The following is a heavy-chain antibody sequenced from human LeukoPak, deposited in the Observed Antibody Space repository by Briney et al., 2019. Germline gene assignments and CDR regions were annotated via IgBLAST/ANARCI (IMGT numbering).Heavy chain of an antibody. CDR3: ARAPGYSSSWYDY. V-gene: IGHV1-2*04. CDR1: GYTFTGYY. Sequence: GASVKVSCKASGYTFTGYYMHWVRQAPGQGLEWMGWINPNSGGTNYARKFQGWVTMTRDTSISTAYMELSRLRSDDTAVYYCARAPGYSSSWYDYWGQGTLVTVSS. CDR2: INPNSGGT. J-gene: IGHJ4*02. D-gene: IGHD6-13*01.